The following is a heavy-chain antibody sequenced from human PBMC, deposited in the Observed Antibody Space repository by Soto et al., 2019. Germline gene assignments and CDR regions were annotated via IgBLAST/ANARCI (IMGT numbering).Heavy chain of an antibody. J-gene: IGHJ4*02. CDR2: IYYSGST. Sequence: SETLSLNCTVSGGSISSSSYYWGWIRQAPGKGLEWIGSIYYSGSTYYNPSLKSRVTISVDTSKNQFSLKLSSVTAADTAVYYCARRHDYGGNSEDYWGQGTLVTVSS. V-gene: IGHV4-39*01. CDR3: ARRHDYGGNSEDY. CDR1: GGSISSSSYY. D-gene: IGHD4-17*01.